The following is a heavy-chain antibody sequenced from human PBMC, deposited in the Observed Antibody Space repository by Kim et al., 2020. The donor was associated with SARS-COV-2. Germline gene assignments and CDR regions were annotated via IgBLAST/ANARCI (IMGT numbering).Heavy chain of an antibody. CDR3: TRHSYYYGSGSYPL. D-gene: IGHD3-10*01. J-gene: IGHJ4*02. V-gene: IGHV3-73*01. Sequence: AASVKGRFTISRDDSKNTAYLQMNSLKTEDTAVYYCTRHSYYYGSGSYPLWGQGTLVTVSS.